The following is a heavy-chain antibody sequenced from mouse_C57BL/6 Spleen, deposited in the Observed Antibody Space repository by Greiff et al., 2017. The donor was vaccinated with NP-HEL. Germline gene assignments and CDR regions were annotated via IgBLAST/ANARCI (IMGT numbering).Heavy chain of an antibody. J-gene: IGHJ3*01. CDR1: GYTFTDYN. CDR3: ARPSLYYYGSSYAWFAY. CDR2: INPNNGGT. V-gene: IGHV1-22*01. Sequence: EVQLQESGPELVKPGASVKMSCKASGYTFTDYNMHWVKQSHGKSLEWIGYINPNNGGTSYNQKFKGKATLTVNKSSSTAYMELRSLTSEASAVYYCARPSLYYYGSSYAWFAYWGQGTLVTVSA. D-gene: IGHD1-1*01.